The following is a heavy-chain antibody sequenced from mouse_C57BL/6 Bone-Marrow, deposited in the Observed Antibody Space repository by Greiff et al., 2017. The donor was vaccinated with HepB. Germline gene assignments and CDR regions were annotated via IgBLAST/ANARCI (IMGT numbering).Heavy chain of an antibody. V-gene: IGHV1-76*01. CDR3: ARWWYPIFPMDY. J-gene: IGHJ4*01. Sequence: QVQLKESGAELVRPGASVKLSCKASGYTFTDYYINWVKQRPGQGLEWIARIYPGSGNTYYNEKFKGKATLTAEKSSSTAYMQLSSLTSEDSAVYFCARWWYPIFPMDYWGQGTSVTVSS. CDR2: IYPGSGNT. D-gene: IGHD1-1*02. CDR1: GYTFTDYY.